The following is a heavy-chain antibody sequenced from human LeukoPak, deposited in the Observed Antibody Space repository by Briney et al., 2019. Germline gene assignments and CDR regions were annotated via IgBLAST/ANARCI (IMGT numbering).Heavy chain of an antibody. D-gene: IGHD3-9*01. Sequence: ASVKVSCKASGYTFTSYGISWVRQAPGQGLEWMGWISAYNGNTSYAQKLQGRVTMTTDTSTSTAYMELRSLRSDDTAVYYCARGSYDILTGYTYYFDYWGQGTLVTVSS. CDR1: GYTFTSYG. J-gene: IGHJ4*02. V-gene: IGHV1-18*01. CDR3: ARGSYDILTGYTYYFDY. CDR2: ISAYNGNT.